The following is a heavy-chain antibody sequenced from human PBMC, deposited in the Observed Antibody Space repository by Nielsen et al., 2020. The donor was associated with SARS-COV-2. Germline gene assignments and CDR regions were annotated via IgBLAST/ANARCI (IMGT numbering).Heavy chain of an antibody. D-gene: IGHD6-25*01. J-gene: IGHJ4*02. V-gene: IGHV3-33*01. CDR3: TRAPYSSGDFDF. Sequence: GESLKISCAASGFTFGSYGMHWVRQAPVKGLEWLAVIWYDGSEIYYADSVNGRFTISRDTSKNTLYLQMNSLRVEDTAVYYCTRAPYSSGDFDFWGQGTLVTVSS. CDR2: IWYDGSEI. CDR1: GFTFGSYG.